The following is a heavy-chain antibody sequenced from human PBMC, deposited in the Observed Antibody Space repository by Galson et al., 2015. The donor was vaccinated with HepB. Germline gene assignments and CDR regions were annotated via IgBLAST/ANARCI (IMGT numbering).Heavy chain of an antibody. CDR3: ARRGYGDPYLDF. Sequence: QSGAEVKKPGESLKISCEGSGYTFSTYWIAWVRQMPGKGLEWMGIIYPGDSDTRYSASLQGQVTISADKSISTAYLQWSSLRASDTAMYYCARRGYGDPYLDFWGQGTLVTVSS. D-gene: IGHD4-17*01. J-gene: IGHJ4*02. V-gene: IGHV5-51*01. CDR1: GYTFSTYW. CDR2: IYPGDSDT.